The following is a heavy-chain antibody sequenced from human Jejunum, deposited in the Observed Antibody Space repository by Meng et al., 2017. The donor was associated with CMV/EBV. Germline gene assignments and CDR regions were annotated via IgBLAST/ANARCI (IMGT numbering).Heavy chain of an antibody. D-gene: IGHD1-26*01. CDR2: LNPYTGDT. CDR3: AKDAGSFLDYYFDY. CDR1: EYTFTDYY. V-gene: IGHV1-2*02. J-gene: IGHJ4*02. Sequence: EYTFTDYYVHWVRQAPGQGLEWMGYLNPYTGDTNYAQKFQGRVTMTRDTSTNTAYMELTRLRSDDTALYYCAKDAGSFLDYYFDYWGQETLVTVSS.